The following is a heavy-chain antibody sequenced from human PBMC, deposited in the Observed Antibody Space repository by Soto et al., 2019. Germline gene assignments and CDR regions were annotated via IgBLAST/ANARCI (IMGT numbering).Heavy chain of an antibody. Sequence: QVQLVESGGGVVQPGRSLRLSCAASGFTFSSYGMHWVRQAPGKGLEWVAVIWYDGSNKYYADSVKGRFTISRDNSKNTLYLPMNSLRAEDTSVYYCARDLTLVRAYVPLYYYYGMDVWGQGTTVTVSS. J-gene: IGHJ6*02. D-gene: IGHD5-12*01. CDR1: GFTFSSYG. V-gene: IGHV3-33*01. CDR3: ARDLTLVRAYVPLYYYYGMDV. CDR2: IWYDGSNK.